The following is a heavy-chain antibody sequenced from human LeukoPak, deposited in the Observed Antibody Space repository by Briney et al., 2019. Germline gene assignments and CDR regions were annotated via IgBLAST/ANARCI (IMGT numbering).Heavy chain of an antibody. J-gene: IGHJ4*02. D-gene: IGHD2-15*01. V-gene: IGHV3-7*01. CDR1: GFTFSSYW. CDR3: ARDGRHGGSVSDY. Sequence: PGGSLRLSCAASGFTFSSYWMSWVRQAPGKGLEWVANIKQDGSEKYYVDSVKGRFTISRDDAKNSLYLQMNSLRAEDTAVYYCARDGRHGGSVSDYWGQGTLVTVSS. CDR2: IKQDGSEK.